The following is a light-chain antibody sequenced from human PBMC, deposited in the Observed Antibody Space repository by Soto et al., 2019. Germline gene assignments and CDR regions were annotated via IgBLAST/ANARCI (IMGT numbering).Light chain of an antibody. CDR3: QQYVSSPLT. CDR1: QSVSSSY. Sequence: EIVLTQSPGTLSLSPGERATLSCRASQSVSSSYLAWYQQKPGQAPRLLIYGASSRATGIPDRFNGSGSGTDFTLTISRLEPEDFAVYYRQQYVSSPLTFGGGTKVDIK. CDR2: GAS. J-gene: IGKJ4*01. V-gene: IGKV3-20*01.